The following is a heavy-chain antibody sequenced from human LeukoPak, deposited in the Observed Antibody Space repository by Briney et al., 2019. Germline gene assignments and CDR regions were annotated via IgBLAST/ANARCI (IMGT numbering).Heavy chain of an antibody. CDR1: GYTFSGYY. V-gene: IGHV1-2*02. CDR2: INPNTGGT. J-gene: IGHJ4*02. Sequence: WGPVKVSCKASGYTFSGYYMHWVRQAPGQGLEWMGWINPNTGGTNYAQKFQGRVTMTRDTSISTTYMELSRPRSDDTAVYYCASQPYYFDSSGYYDYWGQGTLVTVSS. D-gene: IGHD3-22*01. CDR3: ASQPYYFDSSGYYDY.